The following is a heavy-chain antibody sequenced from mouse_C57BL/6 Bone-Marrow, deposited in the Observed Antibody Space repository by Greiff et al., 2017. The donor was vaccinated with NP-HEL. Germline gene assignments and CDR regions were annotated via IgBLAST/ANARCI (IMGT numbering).Heavy chain of an antibody. D-gene: IGHD1-1*01. CDR2: IHPNSGST. CDR3: ARSSSYYGSSPYYAMDY. V-gene: IGHV1-64*01. J-gene: IGHJ4*01. CDR1: GYTFTSYW. Sequence: QVQLQQPGAELVKPGASVKLSCKASGYTFTSYWMHWVKQRPGQGLEWIGMIHPNSGSTNYNEKFKSKATLTVDKSSSTAYMQLSSLTSEDSAVYYCARSSSYYGSSPYYAMDYWGQGTSVTVSS.